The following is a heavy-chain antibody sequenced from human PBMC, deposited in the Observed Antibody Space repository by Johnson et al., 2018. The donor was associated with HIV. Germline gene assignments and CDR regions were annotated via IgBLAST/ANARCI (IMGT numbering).Heavy chain of an antibody. V-gene: IGHV3-48*04. J-gene: IGHJ3*02. CDR2: MSSSGTTI. D-gene: IGHD3-9*01. CDR1: GFTFSSYA. Sequence: EMQLVESGGGVVQPGRSLRLSCAASGFTFSSYAMHWVRQAPGKGLEWISYMSSSGTTIYHAESVKGRFTISRDNAKNSLYLQMNSLRAEDTAVYYCARDPYYDFLTGPRDAFDIWGQGTMVTVSS. CDR3: ARDPYYDFLTGPRDAFDI.